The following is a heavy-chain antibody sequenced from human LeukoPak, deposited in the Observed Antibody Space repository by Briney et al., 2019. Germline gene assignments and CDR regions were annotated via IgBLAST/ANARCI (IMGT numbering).Heavy chain of an antibody. V-gene: IGHV4-30-4*01. CDR3: ARTTVVAATPGAFDY. D-gene: IGHD2-15*01. J-gene: IGHJ4*02. CDR2: IYYSGST. CDR1: GGSISSGDYY. Sequence: PSETLSLTCTVSGGSISSGDYYWSWIRQPPGKGLEWIGYIYYSGSTYYNPSLKGRVTISVDTSKNQFSLKLSSVTAADTAVYYCARTTVVAATPGAFDYWGQGTLVTVSS.